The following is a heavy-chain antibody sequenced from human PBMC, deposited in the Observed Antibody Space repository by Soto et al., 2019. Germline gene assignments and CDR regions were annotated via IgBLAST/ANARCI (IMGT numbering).Heavy chain of an antibody. Sequence: GSGPTLVNPTQTLTLTCTFSGFSITTSGVGVGWIRQPPGKALEWLAFIYWDDDNRYNPSLKSRLTVAKDTSKTLVVLLMTNMDPVDTATYYCAHRRGGYNWDDGYFDYWGQGTMVTVSS. D-gene: IGHD1-20*01. CDR1: GFSITTSGVG. CDR3: AHRRGGYNWDDGYFDY. V-gene: IGHV2-5*02. CDR2: IYWDDDN. J-gene: IGHJ4*03.